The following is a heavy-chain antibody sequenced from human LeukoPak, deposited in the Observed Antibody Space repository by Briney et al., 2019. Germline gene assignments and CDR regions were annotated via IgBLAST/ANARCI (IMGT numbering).Heavy chain of an antibody. Sequence: SETLSLTCTVSGGSSSDTTYYWAWIRQPPGKGLEWIGSIYFSETKYNPSLKTRIIISGDTSRNQFSLKLSSVTAADTAVYYCASPSKMVISRGGFDIWGQGTMVIVSA. CDR3: ASPSKMVISRGGFDI. D-gene: IGHD3-22*01. V-gene: IGHV4-39*01. CDR1: GGSSSDTTYY. J-gene: IGHJ3*02. CDR2: IYFSET.